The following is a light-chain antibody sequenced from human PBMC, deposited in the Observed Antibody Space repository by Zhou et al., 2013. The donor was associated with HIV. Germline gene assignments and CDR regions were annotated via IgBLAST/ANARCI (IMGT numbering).Light chain of an antibody. CDR3: QQYKSEPPT. CDR2: AAS. CDR1: QTIINY. V-gene: IGKV1-39*01. Sequence: DIQMTQSPSSLSASVGDRVTITCRASQTIINYLNWYQQKPGKAPKLLIYAASNLQSGVPSRFSGSGSGTEFTLTISSLQPEDFATYYCQQYKSEPPTFGRGTKVEVK. J-gene: IGKJ1*01.